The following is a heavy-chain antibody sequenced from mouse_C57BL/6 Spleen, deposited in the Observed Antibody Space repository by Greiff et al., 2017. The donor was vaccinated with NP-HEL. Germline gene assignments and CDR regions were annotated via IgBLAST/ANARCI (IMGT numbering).Heavy chain of an antibody. Sequence: EVMLVESGGGLVKPGGSLKLSCAASGFTFSDYGMHWVRQAPEKGLEWVAYISSGSSTIYYADTVKGRFTISRDNAKNTLFLQMTSLRSEDTAMYYCARPNYSYGPWFAYWGQGTLVTVSA. CDR2: ISSGSSTI. J-gene: IGHJ3*01. CDR3: ARPNYSYGPWFAY. D-gene: IGHD1-1*01. V-gene: IGHV5-17*01. CDR1: GFTFSDYG.